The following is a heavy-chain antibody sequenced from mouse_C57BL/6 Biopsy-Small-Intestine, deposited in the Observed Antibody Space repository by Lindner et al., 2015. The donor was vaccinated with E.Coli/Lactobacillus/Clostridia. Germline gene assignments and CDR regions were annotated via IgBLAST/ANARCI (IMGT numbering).Heavy chain of an antibody. CDR1: GFTFINYH. CDR2: INPSGGAT. V-gene: IGHV1-53*01. Sequence: SVKVSCKASGFTFINYHFHWVRQAPGQGLEWMGRINPSGGATTYAQKFQGRVTVTSDTSTSTVYMELSSLRYEDTAVYYCGRGHCGGDCYSISLSYNWLDPWGQGTRVTVSS. CDR3: GRGHCGGDCYSISLSYNWLDP. D-gene: IGHD4-1*02. J-gene: IGHJ4*01.